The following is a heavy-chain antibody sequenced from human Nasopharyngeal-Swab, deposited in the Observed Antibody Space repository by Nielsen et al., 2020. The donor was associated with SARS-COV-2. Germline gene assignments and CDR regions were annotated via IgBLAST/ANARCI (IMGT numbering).Heavy chain of an antibody. J-gene: IGHJ6*02. CDR3: ARVGVSLYYYYYGMDV. D-gene: IGHD3-10*01. CDR2: ISSSGSTI. Sequence: WIRQPPGKGLEWVSYISSSGSTIYYADSVKGRFTISRDNAKNSLYLQMNSLRAEDTAVYYCARVGVSLYYYYYGMDVWGQGTTVTVSS. V-gene: IGHV3-48*03.